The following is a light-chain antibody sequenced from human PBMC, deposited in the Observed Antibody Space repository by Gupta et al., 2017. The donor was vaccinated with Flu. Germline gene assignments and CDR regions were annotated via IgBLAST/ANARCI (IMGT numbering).Light chain of an antibody. V-gene: IGLV1-47*01. J-gene: IGLJ3*02. CDR3: AVWDDSLNGRV. Sequence: QSVLTQPPSASGTLGQKVTISCSGSSSNIGTFDVFWYLQVPGAAPQLLIKKNNQRPAGVPERFSGSKSGTSASLAVSGLRSEDEGDYYCAVWDDSLNGRVFGGGTKLTV. CDR2: KNN. CDR1: SSNIGTFD.